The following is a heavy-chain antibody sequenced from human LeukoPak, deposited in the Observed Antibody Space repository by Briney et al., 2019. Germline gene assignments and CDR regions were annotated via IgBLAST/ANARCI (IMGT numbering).Heavy chain of an antibody. CDR2: IYYSGST. V-gene: IGHV4-59*08. Sequence: SETLSVTCTVSGGSMSSYYWSWIRQPPGKGLEWIGYIYYSGSTHYNPSLKSRVTISVDTSKNQFSLRLSSVTAADTAMYYCARREGYSSSPLGYWGQGTLVTVSS. J-gene: IGHJ4*02. CDR3: ARREGYSSSPLGY. CDR1: GGSMSSYY. D-gene: IGHD6-6*01.